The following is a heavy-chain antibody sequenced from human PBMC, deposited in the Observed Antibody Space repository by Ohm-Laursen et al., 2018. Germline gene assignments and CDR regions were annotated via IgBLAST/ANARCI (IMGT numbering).Heavy chain of an antibody. V-gene: IGHV4-34*01. CDR2: INHSGST. D-gene: IGHD2-21*02. Sequence: GTLSLTCTVSGGSISSYYWNWIRQPPGKGLEWIGEINHSGSTNYNPSLKSRVTISVDTSKNQFSLRLSSVTAADTAVYYCARRHLFTYFGGDCYFPADFDYWGQGTLVTVSS. CDR1: GGSISSYY. CDR3: ARRHLFTYFGGDCYFPADFDY. J-gene: IGHJ4*02.